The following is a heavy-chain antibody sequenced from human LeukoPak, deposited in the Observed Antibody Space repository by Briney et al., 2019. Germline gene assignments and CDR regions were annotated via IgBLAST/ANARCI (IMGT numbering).Heavy chain of an antibody. Sequence: PSETLSLTCSVSGASINSHYWSWIRQPAGRGLEWIGRVYVSLSTNYSPSLKSRLTMSVDKSKSQVSLNLSSVTAADTAVYYCARDFGSYSSSSDDYYYYMDVWGKGTTVTLSS. V-gene: IGHV4-4*07. CDR3: ARDFGSYSSSSDDYYYYMDV. D-gene: IGHD6-6*01. CDR1: GASINSHY. J-gene: IGHJ6*03. CDR2: VYVSLST.